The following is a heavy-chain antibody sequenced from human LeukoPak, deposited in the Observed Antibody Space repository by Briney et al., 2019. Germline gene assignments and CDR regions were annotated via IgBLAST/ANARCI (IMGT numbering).Heavy chain of an antibody. CDR3: ARDYYSSSQFES. CDR2: INSGGST. Sequence: AGGSLRLSCAASGFTVSTNYMSWVRLAPGKGLEWVSLINSGGSTYYADSVKGRFTISRDNSRNTLYLQMNSLRADDTAVYYCARDYYSSSQFESWGQGILVTVSS. J-gene: IGHJ4*02. CDR1: GFTVSTNY. V-gene: IGHV3-53*01. D-gene: IGHD6-13*01.